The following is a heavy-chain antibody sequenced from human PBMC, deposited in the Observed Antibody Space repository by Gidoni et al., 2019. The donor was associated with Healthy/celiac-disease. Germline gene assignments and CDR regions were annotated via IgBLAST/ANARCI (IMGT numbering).Heavy chain of an antibody. V-gene: IGHV1-69*01. CDR2: IIPIFGTA. CDR1: GGSFSRYA. D-gene: IGHD5-12*01. CDR3: ASPVEMATIGRYYGMDV. Sequence: VHLVQSGAEVKKPGSSVKVSCQASGGSFSRYAISWVRQAPAQGLEWMGGIIPIFGTANYAQKFQGRVTITADESTSTAYMELSSLRSEDTAVYYCASPVEMATIGRYYGMDVWGQGTTVTVSS. J-gene: IGHJ6*02.